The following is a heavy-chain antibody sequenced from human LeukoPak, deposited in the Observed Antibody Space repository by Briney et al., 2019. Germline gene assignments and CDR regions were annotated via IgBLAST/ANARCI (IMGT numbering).Heavy chain of an antibody. D-gene: IGHD3-10*02. J-gene: IGHJ6*04. V-gene: IGHV3-48*04. Sequence: PGGSLRLSCAASGFTFSSYSMTWVRQAPGKGLEWVSYISSTSSTVYYADSVKGRFTISRDNAKNSLYLQMNSLRAEDTAVYYCAELGITMIGGVWSKGTTVTISS. CDR2: ISSTSSTV. CDR1: GFTFSSYS. CDR3: AELGITMIGGV.